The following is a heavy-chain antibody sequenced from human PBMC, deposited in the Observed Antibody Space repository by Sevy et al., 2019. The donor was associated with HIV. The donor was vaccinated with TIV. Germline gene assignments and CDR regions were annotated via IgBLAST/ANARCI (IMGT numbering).Heavy chain of an antibody. J-gene: IGHJ4*02. Sequence: GESLKISCAASGFTFSNYFMNWVRQAPGKGLEWVSSISSGSSYISYADSLKGRFTISRDNAKNSLYLHMNSLRAEDTAVYYCARGDYYGSLYYFDYWGPGTLVTVSS. V-gene: IGHV3-21*01. D-gene: IGHD3-10*01. CDR2: ISSGSSYI. CDR1: GFTFSNYF. CDR3: ARGDYYGSLYYFDY.